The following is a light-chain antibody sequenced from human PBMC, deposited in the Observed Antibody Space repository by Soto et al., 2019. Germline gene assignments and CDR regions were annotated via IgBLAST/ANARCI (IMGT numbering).Light chain of an antibody. CDR2: DAS. CDR3: QQRSNWTWT. J-gene: IGKJ1*01. CDR1: QSVSIL. Sequence: EIVMTQSPATLSLSPGERATLSWRASQSVSILLAWYQQKPGQAPRLLTYDASNRATGIPARFSGSGSGTDFSLIISSLETEDFAVYYCQQRSNWTWTFGQGTKVDIK. V-gene: IGKV3-11*01.